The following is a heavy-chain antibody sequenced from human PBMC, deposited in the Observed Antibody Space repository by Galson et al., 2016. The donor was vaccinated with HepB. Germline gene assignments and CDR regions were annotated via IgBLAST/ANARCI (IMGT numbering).Heavy chain of an antibody. CDR1: GDSVSSNSAA. CDR2: TYYSSTWFY. D-gene: IGHD6-13*01. CDR3: ARTPGSSSWYSEFDY. V-gene: IGHV6-1*01. Sequence: CAISGDSVSSNSAAWNWIRQSPSRGLEWLGRTYYSSTWFYDYAVSVKSRIIINPDTSKNHLSRHLNSATPEDTAVYYCARTPGSSSWYSEFDYWGQGTLVTVSS. J-gene: IGHJ4*02.